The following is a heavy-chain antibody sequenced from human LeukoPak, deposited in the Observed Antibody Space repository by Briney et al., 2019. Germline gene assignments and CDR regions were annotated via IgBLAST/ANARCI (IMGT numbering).Heavy chain of an antibody. J-gene: IGHJ4*02. CDR2: ISSSSSYI. D-gene: IGHD4/OR15-4a*01. CDR3: AKDANWSVVLALDY. Sequence: PGGSLRLSCAASGFTFSSYSMNWVRQAPGKGLEWVSSISSSSSYIYYADSVKGRFTISRDNAKNSLYLQMNSLRAEDTALYYCAKDANWSVVLALDYWGQGTLVTVSS. V-gene: IGHV3-21*04. CDR1: GFTFSSYS.